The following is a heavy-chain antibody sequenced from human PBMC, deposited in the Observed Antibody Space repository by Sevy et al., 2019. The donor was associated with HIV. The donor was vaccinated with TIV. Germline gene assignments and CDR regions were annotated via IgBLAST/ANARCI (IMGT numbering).Heavy chain of an antibody. V-gene: IGHV4-38-2*01. CDR3: AENKDDYGGCYFDS. J-gene: IGHJ4*02. D-gene: IGHD4-17*01. Sequence: SETLSLTCDVSGYSIRSAYQWGWIRQPPGEGLEWIGSIYPRGNAFYNPSLKSRVTISIDMPRNQFSVNLRSVTAADAAGYYCAENKDDYGGCYFDSWGPGTLVTVSS. CDR2: IYPRGNA. CDR1: GYSIRSAYQ.